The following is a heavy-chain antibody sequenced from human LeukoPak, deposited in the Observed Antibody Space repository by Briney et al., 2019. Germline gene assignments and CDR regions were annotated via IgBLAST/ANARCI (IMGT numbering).Heavy chain of an antibody. D-gene: IGHD6-19*01. CDR2: TYHSGST. CDR3: ARHGIAVADRYFAY. V-gene: IGHV4-38-2*01. CDR1: GYSISSGYY. Sequence: SETLSLTCAVSGYSISSGYYWGWIRQPPGKGLEWIGSTYHSGSTYYNPSLKSRVTISVDTSKNQFSLKLSSVTAADTAVYYCARHGIAVADRYFAYWGQGTLVTVSS. J-gene: IGHJ4*02.